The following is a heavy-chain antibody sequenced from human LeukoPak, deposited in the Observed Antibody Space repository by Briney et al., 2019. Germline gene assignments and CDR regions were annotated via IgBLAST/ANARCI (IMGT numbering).Heavy chain of an antibody. J-gene: IGHJ5*02. CDR3: ATGCSGGSCYSWHWFDP. V-gene: IGHV1-24*01. CDR1: GYTLTELS. CDR2: FDPEDGET. D-gene: IGHD2-15*01. Sequence: ASVKVSCKVSGYTLTELSMHWVRQGPGKGLEWVGGFDPEDGETIYAQKFQGRVTMTEDTSTDTAYMELSSLRSEDTAVYYCATGCSGGSCYSWHWFDPWGQGTLVTVSS.